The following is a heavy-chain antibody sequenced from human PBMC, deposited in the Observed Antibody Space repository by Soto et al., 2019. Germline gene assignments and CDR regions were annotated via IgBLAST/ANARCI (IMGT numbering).Heavy chain of an antibody. V-gene: IGHV3-23*01. CDR1: GFTFSNYA. J-gene: IGHJ4*02. D-gene: IGHD6-19*01. CDR3: ARTDKFNSQSSGWANRFDY. Sequence: EMRLLESGGGLVQPGGSLRLFCAASGFTFSNYAMTWVRQAPGKGLEWVSTITPTGGTFYGDTVKGRFTISRDNSKSTLYLQMNSLRAEDTAVYYCARTDKFNSQSSGWANRFDYWGQGTLVTVSS. CDR2: ITPTGGT.